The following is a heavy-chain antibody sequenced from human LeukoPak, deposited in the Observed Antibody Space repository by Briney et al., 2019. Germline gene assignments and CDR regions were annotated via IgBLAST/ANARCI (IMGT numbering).Heavy chain of an antibody. V-gene: IGHV1-69*01. CDR1: GGTFSSYA. Sequence: SSVKVSCKASGGTFSSYAISWVRQAPGQGLEWMGGIIPIFGTANHAQKFQGRVTITADESTSTAYMELSSLRSEDTAVYYCAKDPSSIVVVPAATDYWGQGTLVTVSS. J-gene: IGHJ4*02. CDR3: AKDPSSIVVVPAATDY. D-gene: IGHD2-2*01. CDR2: IIPIFGTA.